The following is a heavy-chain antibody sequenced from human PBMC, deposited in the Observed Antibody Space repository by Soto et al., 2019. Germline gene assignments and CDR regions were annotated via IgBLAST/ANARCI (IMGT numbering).Heavy chain of an antibody. J-gene: IGHJ4*02. CDR2: IIPIFGTA. V-gene: IGHV1-69*13. CDR3: ARGIFKYYYDSSGYYYFDY. CDR1: GGTFSSYA. D-gene: IGHD3-22*01. Sequence: GASVKVSCKASGGTFSSYAISWVRQAPGQGLEWMGGIIPIFGTANYAQKFQGRVTITADESTSTAYMELSSLRSEDTAVYYCARGIFKYYYDSSGYYYFDYWGQGTLVTVYS.